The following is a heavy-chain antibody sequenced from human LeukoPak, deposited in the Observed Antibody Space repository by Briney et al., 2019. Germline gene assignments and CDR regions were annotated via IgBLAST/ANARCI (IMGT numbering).Heavy chain of an antibody. CDR2: IYDSGST. J-gene: IGHJ6*02. CDR3: ARVVVVPAAMRGFFYYYGMDV. CDR1: GGSISSYY. V-gene: IGHV4-59*01. Sequence: SETLSLTCTVSGGSISSYYWSWIRQPPGKGLEWIGYIYDSGSTNHNPSLKSRVTISLDTSKNQFSLKLSSVTAADTAVYYCARVVVVPAAMRGFFYYYGMDVWGQGTTVTVSS. D-gene: IGHD2-2*01.